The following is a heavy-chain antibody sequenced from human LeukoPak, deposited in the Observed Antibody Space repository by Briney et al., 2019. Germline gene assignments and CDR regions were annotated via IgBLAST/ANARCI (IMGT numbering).Heavy chain of an antibody. CDR2: TYYRSQWFR. V-gene: IGHV6-1*01. Sequence: SQTLSLTCAISGDSVFSDGVAWNWIRQSTSRGLEWLGRTYYRSQWFRDYAESARSRITIDPDTSKNQFSLQLNSVTPEDTAVYYCARDLYCSTYSCSFANWGQGTLVTVSS. CDR1: GDSVFSDGVA. D-gene: IGHD6-6*01. J-gene: IGHJ4*02. CDR3: ARDLYCSTYSCSFAN.